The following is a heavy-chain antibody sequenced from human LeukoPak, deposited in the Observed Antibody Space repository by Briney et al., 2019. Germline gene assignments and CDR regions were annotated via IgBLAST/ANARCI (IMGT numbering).Heavy chain of an antibody. D-gene: IGHD2-15*01. CDR3: AKMNARYCSGGSCYFSYFDY. CDR1: GFAFSSYA. CDR2: ISSSGGST. J-gene: IGHJ4*02. Sequence: PGGSLRLSCAASGFAFSSYAMSWVRQAPGKGLEWVSAISSSGGSTYYADSVKGRFTISRDNSKNTLYLQMNSLRAEDTAVYYCAKMNARYCSGGSCYFSYFDYWGQGTLVTVSS. V-gene: IGHV3-23*01.